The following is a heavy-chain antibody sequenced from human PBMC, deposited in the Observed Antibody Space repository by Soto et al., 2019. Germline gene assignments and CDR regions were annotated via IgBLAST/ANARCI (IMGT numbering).Heavy chain of an antibody. CDR2: ISAYNGNT. CDR3: AREDLAEYFQH. V-gene: IGHV1-18*04. J-gene: IGHJ1*01. CDR1: GYTFTSYT. Sequence: VASVKVSCKASGYTFTSYTFSWVRQAPGQGLEWMGWISAYNGNTNHAQKFQGRVAMTTDTSTSTAYMELRTLRSDDTAVYYCAREDLAEYFQHWGQGTLVTVSS.